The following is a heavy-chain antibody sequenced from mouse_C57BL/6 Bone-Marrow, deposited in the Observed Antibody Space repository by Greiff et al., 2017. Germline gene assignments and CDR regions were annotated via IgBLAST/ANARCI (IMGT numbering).Heavy chain of an antibody. CDR3: ARGDYYYGSSPYAIDY. D-gene: IGHD1-1*01. J-gene: IGHJ4*01. V-gene: IGHV1-69*01. CDR2: IDPSDSYT. CDR1: GYTFTSYW. Sequence: QVQLQQPGAELVMPGASVKLSCKASGYTFTSYWMHWVKQRPGQGLEWIGEIDPSDSYTNYNQKFKGKSTLTVDKSSSTAYMQLSSLTSEDSAVYYCARGDYYYGSSPYAIDYGGQGTSVTVSA.